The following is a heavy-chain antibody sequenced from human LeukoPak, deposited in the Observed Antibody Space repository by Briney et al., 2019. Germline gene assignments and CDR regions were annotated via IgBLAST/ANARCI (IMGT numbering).Heavy chain of an antibody. CDR2: IYYSGST. Sequence: SETLSLTCTVSGGSISSGGYYWSWIRQHPGKGLEWIGYIYYSGSTYYNPSLKSRVTISVDTSKNQFSLKLSSVTAADTAVYYCARMVRGVNEAAYWGQGTLVTVSS. J-gene: IGHJ4*02. V-gene: IGHV4-30-4*08. CDR1: GGSISSGGYY. CDR3: ARMVRGVNEAAY. D-gene: IGHD3-10*01.